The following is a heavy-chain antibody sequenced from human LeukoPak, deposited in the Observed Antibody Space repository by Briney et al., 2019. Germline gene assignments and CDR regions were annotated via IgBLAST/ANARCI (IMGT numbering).Heavy chain of an antibody. CDR3: ARDQGRDYDFWSGYYSNWFDP. V-gene: IGHV4-59*01. CDR2: IYCSGST. Sequence: SETLSLTCTVSGGSISSYYWSWIRQPPGKGLEWIGYIYCSGSTNYNPSLKSRVTISVDTSKNQFSLKLSSVTAADTAVYYCARDQGRDYDFWSGYYSNWFDPWGQGTLVTVSS. CDR1: GGSISSYY. D-gene: IGHD3-3*01. J-gene: IGHJ5*02.